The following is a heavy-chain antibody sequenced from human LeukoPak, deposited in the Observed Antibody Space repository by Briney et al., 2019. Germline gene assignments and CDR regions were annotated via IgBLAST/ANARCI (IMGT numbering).Heavy chain of an antibody. J-gene: IGHJ4*02. D-gene: IGHD6-19*01. CDR1: GFTFSSYA. CDR3: ARVSDISVAAYFDY. CDR2: ISYDGSNK. Sequence: GGSLRLSCAASGFTFSSYAMHWVRQAPGKGLEWVAVISYDGSNKYYADSVKGRFTISRDNSKNTLYLQMNSLRAEDTALYYCARVSDISVAAYFDYWGQGTLVTVSS. V-gene: IGHV3-30*04.